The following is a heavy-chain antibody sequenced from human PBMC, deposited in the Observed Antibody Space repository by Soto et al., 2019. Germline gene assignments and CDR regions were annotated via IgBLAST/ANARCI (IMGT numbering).Heavy chain of an antibody. J-gene: IGHJ5*02. CDR1: GSALSSGGYF. D-gene: IGHD6-19*01. CDR3: TREQSDDNYFDP. CDR2: IYYSGGT. V-gene: IGHV4-61*08. Sequence: ETLSLTCTVSGSALSSGGYFYTWVGQPPGKGLEWLGYIYYSGGTNYNPSLKSRVTISLDKSKSQFSLRLISVTAADTAVYYCTREQSDDNYFDPWGQGNLVTVSS.